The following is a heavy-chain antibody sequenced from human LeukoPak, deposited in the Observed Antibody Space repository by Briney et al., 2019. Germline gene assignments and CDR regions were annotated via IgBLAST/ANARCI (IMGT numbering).Heavy chain of an antibody. CDR3: TRGPTSVRGVSDF. CDR2: ISGDGGTT. CDR1: GFTFSNYW. D-gene: IGHD3-10*01. J-gene: IGHJ4*02. Sequence: AGSLTLSCAASGFTFSNYWMHWVRLPPGPGMVWVSQISGDGGTTIYADSVKRRFTTSTDNAKNTLFLLVNSLRADDSAVYYCTRGPTSVRGVSDFWGQGTLVTVSS. V-gene: IGHV3-74*01.